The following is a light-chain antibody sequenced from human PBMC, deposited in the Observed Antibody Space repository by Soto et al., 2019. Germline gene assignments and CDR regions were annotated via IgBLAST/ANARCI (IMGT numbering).Light chain of an antibody. J-gene: IGKJ5*01. Sequence: EIVMTQSPATLSVSPGERVTLSCRASQSVRRNLAWYQQKPGQAPRLLIYGASTRATGIPARFSGSGSGTEFTLTISSLQSEDFAVYYCQQYNNWPPAITFGQGTRLEFK. CDR1: QSVRRN. V-gene: IGKV3-15*01. CDR2: GAS. CDR3: QQYNNWPPAIT.